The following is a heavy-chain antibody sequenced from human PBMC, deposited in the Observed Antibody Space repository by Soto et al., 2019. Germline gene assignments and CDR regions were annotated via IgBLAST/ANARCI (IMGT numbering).Heavy chain of an antibody. CDR2: INRDGGST. Sequence: GGSLRLSCAAFGFRFDDYGMSWVRQVPGKGLEWVSGINRDGGSTGYADSVKGRFTISRDNAENSLYLQMNSLRAEDTALYYCARDPRYDSSGYYIDSGYFDYWGQGTLVTVSS. CDR3: ARDPRYDSSGYYIDSGYFDY. V-gene: IGHV3-20*04. J-gene: IGHJ4*02. D-gene: IGHD3-22*01. CDR1: GFRFDDYG.